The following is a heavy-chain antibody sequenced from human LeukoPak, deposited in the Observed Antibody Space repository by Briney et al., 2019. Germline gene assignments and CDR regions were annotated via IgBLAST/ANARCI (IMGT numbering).Heavy chain of an antibody. J-gene: IGHJ6*03. CDR3: ARESRDYVGSGYYMDV. CDR1: GGSISSSSYY. D-gene: IGHD3-10*01. CDR2: TYYSGST. V-gene: IGHV4-39*07. Sequence: PSETLSLTCTVSGGSISSSSYYWGWIRQPPGKGLEWIGSTYYSGSTYYNPSLKSRVTISVDTSKNQFSLKLSSVTAADTAVYYCARESRDYVGSGYYMDVWGKGTTVTVSS.